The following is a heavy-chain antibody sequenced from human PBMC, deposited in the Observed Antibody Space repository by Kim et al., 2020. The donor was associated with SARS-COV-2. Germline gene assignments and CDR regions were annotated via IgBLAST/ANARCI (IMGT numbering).Heavy chain of an antibody. J-gene: IGHJ4*02. CDR2: ISYDGSNK. CDR1: GFTFSSYA. V-gene: IGHV3-30-3*01. Sequence: GGSLRLSCAASGFTFSSYAMHWVRQAPGKGLEWVAVISYDGSNKYYADSVKSRFTISRDNSKNTLYLQMNSLRAEDTAVYYCGRDRTTMIVVASGAFDYWGQGTLVTVSS. CDR3: GRDRTTMIVVASGAFDY. D-gene: IGHD3-22*01.